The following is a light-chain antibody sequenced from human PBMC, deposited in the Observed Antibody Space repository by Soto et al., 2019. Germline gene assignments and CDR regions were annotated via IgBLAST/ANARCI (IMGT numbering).Light chain of an antibody. CDR1: QSISSW. Sequence: DIQMTQSPSTLSASVGDRVTITCRASQSISSWLAWYQQKPGKAPKLLIYDASSLESGVPSRFSGSGSGTEFTLTISSLQPDDFATNYGQQYNSYSPTFGQGTKVEFK. CDR2: DAS. V-gene: IGKV1-5*01. CDR3: QQYNSYSPT. J-gene: IGKJ1*01.